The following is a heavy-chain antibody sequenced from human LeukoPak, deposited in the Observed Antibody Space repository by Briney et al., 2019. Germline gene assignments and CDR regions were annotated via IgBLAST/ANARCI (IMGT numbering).Heavy chain of an antibody. J-gene: IGHJ4*02. CDR3: ARVGYSGSYYMGEFDY. Sequence: EASVKISCKVSGYTFTDYYMHWVQQAPGKGLEWMGLVDPEDGKTIYAEKFQGRVTISVDTSKNQFSLKLSSVTAADTAAYYCARVGYSGSYYMGEFDYWGQGTLVTVSS. CDR2: VDPEDGKT. D-gene: IGHD1-26*01. CDR1: GYTFTDYY. V-gene: IGHV1-69-2*01.